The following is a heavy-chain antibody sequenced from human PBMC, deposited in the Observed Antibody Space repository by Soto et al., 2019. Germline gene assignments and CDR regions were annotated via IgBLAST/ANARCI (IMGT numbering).Heavy chain of an antibody. V-gene: IGHV3-7*03. CDR3: VRELGLAY. J-gene: IGHJ4*02. CDR1: GFTLSNYW. D-gene: IGHD7-27*01. CDR2: INKDGSQK. Sequence: GGSLRLSCAVSGFTLSNYWMTWVRQAPGKGLEWVANINKDGSQKNYVASVKGRYTIARDNGQNSLSLQMNTLRVEYPAVYYIVRELGLAYWGQGALVTVSS.